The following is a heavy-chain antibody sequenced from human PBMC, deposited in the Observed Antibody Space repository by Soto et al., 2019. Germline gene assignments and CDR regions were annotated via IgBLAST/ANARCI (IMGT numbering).Heavy chain of an antibody. Sequence: GGSLRLSCAASGFTFSSYGMHWVRQAPGKGLEWVAVIWYDGSNKYYADSVKGRFTISRDNSKNTLYLQMNSLRAEDTAVYYCARDYENEYYYYGMDVWGQGTTVTVSS. J-gene: IGHJ6*02. D-gene: IGHD3-3*01. CDR3: ARDYENEYYYYGMDV. CDR1: GFTFSSYG. V-gene: IGHV3-33*01. CDR2: IWYDGSNK.